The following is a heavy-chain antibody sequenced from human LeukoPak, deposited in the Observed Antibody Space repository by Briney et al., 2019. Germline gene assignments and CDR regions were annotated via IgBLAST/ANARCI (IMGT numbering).Heavy chain of an antibody. J-gene: IGHJ4*02. V-gene: IGHV4-39*01. D-gene: IGHD3-16*01. Sequence: SETLSLTCTVSGGSISSSSYYWGWIRQPPGKGLEWIGSIYYSGSTCYNPSLKSRVTISVDTSKNQFSLKLSSVTAADTAVYYCARGGGGRYFDYWGQGTLVTVSS. CDR1: GGSISSSSYY. CDR3: ARGGGGRYFDY. CDR2: IYYSGST.